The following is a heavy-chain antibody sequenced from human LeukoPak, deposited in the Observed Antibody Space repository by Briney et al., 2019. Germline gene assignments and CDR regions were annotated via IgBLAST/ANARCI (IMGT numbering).Heavy chain of an antibody. D-gene: IGHD3-3*01. V-gene: IGHV1-2*02. Sequence: ASVKVPCKASGYTFTGYYIHWVRQAPGQGLEWMGWIHPNSGGTNFAQKFQGRVTMTRDLSISTAYMEVSSLRSDDTAVYYCARAPAGGPLRFFDYWGQGTLVTVSS. CDR1: GYTFTGYY. J-gene: IGHJ4*02. CDR3: ARAPAGGPLRFFDY. CDR2: IHPNSGGT.